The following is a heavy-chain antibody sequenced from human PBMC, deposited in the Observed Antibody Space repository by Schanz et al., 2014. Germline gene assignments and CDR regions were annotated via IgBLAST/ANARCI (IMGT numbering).Heavy chain of an antibody. CDR3: TTFNNRDALYI. V-gene: IGHV3-15*04. CDR2: IENNANGATT. Sequence: EVQLVESGGGLVQPGGSLRLCCVASGFTFSRYWMTWVRQAPGKGLEWVGRIENNANGATTDYAAPVKGRFTVSRDDSRNTLYLQMNTLRTDDTALYYCTTFNNRDALYIWGQGTMVSVSS. J-gene: IGHJ3*02. D-gene: IGHD1-20*01. CDR1: GFTFSRYW.